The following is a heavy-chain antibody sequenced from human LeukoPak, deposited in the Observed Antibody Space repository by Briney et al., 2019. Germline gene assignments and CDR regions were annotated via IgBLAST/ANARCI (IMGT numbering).Heavy chain of an antibody. J-gene: IGHJ3*02. V-gene: IGHV1-18*01. CDR3: ARVVHSSGSFDI. CDR2: ISAYNGNT. D-gene: IGHD6-19*01. CDR1: GYTFTSYG. Sequence: ASVKVSCKASGYTFTSYGISWVRQAPGQGLEWMGWISAYNGNTNYAQKLQGRVTMTTDTSTSTDYLELRSLRSDDTAVYYCARVVHSSGSFDIWGQGTMVTVSS.